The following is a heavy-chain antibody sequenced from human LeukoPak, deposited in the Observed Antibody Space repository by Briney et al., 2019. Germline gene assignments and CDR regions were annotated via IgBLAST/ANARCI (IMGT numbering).Heavy chain of an antibody. CDR3: ARESGGTGH. D-gene: IGHD3/OR15-3a*01. Sequence: KPSETLSLTCAVSGGSFSGYYWSWIRQPPGKGLEWIGEINHSGSLNYNASLKSRVSISADTSKNQFSLKLTSVTASDTAVYYCARESGGTGHWGQGTLVTVSP. J-gene: IGHJ4*02. CDR1: GGSFSGYY. CDR2: INHSGSL. V-gene: IGHV4-34*01.